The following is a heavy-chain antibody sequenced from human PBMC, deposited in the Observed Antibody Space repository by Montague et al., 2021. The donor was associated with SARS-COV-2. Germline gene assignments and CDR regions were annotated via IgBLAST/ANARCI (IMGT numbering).Heavy chain of an antibody. V-gene: IGHV4-39*02. J-gene: IGHJ4*02. CDR1: GGSISSSSYY. Sequence: SETLSLTCTVSGGSISSSSYYWAWIRQPPGKGLVWFGDFNHRGSTNYNPSLQSRVTISVDTSKNHFCLKITSVTAAATAVYDCARARQHMNMVVAVVTGGEYYLDYWGQGTLVTVSS. CDR2: FNHRGST. CDR3: ARARQHMNMVVAVVTGGEYYLDY. D-gene: IGHD3-22*01.